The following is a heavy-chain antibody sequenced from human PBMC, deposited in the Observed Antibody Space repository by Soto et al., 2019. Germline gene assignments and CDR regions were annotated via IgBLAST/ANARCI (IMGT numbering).Heavy chain of an antibody. CDR2: ISTRSTYI. J-gene: IGHJ5*02. CDR1: GFTFSDYA. CDR3: ARDGKGAMSWFDP. Sequence: GSLRLSCAASGFTFSDYAMNWVRQAPGKGLEWVSSISTRSTYIYYADSVKGRFTISRDNAMNSLYLQMNSLRAEDTAIYYCARDGKGAMSWFDPWGQGTPVTVSS. V-gene: IGHV3-21*01. D-gene: IGHD1-26*01.